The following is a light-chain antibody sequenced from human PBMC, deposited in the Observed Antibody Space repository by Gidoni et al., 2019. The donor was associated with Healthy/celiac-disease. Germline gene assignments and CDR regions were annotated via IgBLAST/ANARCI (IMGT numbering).Light chain of an antibody. V-gene: IGKV3-15*01. CDR2: GAS. CDR3: QQYNNWPPYT. J-gene: IGKJ2*01. CDR1: PSVSSN. Sequence: IVMTQSPATLSVSPGERATLSCRASPSVSSNLAWYQQKPGQAPRLLIYGASTRATGIPAGFSGSGSGTEVTLTISSLQSEDFAVYYCQQYNNWPPYTFGQGTKLEIK.